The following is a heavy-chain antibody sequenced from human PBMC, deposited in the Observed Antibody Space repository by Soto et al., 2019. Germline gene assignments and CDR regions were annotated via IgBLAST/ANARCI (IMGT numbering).Heavy chain of an antibody. CDR1: GGSISSYY. Sequence: QVQLQESGPGLVKPSETLSLTCTVSGGSISSYYWSWIRQPPGTGLEWIGYIYYSGSTNYNPSLKSRVTISVDTSKNQFSLKLSSVTAADTAVYYCARRYGGTLDCWGQGDLVSVSS. CDR2: IYYSGST. D-gene: IGHD4-17*01. J-gene: IGHJ4*02. CDR3: ARRYGGTLDC. V-gene: IGHV4-59*08.